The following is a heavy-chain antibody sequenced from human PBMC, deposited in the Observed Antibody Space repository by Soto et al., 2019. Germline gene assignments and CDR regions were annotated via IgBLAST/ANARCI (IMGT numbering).Heavy chain of an antibody. D-gene: IGHD6-13*01. CDR2: ISGSGGST. CDR3: ARFLLWRARVRPDNTAAGGYYFDY. CDR1: GFTFSSYA. V-gene: IGHV3-23*01. J-gene: IGHJ4*02. Sequence: GGSLRLSCAASGFTFSSYAMSWVRQAPGKGLEWVSAISGSGGSTYYADSVKGRFTISRDNSKNTLYLQMNSSVTAADTAVYYCARFLLWRARVRPDNTAAGGYYFDYWGQGTLVTVSS.